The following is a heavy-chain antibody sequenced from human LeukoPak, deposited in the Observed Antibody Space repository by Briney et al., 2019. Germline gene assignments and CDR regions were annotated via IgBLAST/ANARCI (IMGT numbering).Heavy chain of an antibody. J-gene: IGHJ5*02. V-gene: IGHV1-2*02. Sequence: VASVKVSCKASGYTLTGYFMHWVRQAPGQGLEWMGWINPTTGGTNYAQKFQGRVTMTRDTSISTGYMELSSLKSDDTAVYYCARDRAGSWFDPWGQGTLVTVSS. CDR2: INPTTGGT. CDR1: GYTLTGYF. CDR3: ARDRAGSWFDP.